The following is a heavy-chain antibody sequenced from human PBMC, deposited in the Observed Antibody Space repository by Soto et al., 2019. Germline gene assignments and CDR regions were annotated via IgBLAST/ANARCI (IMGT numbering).Heavy chain of an antibody. CDR2: ISYDGSNK. V-gene: IGHV3-30-3*01. Sequence: LRLSCAASGFTFSSYAMHWVRQAPGKGLEWVAVISYDGSNKYYADSVKGRFTISRDNSKNTLYLQMNSLRAEDTAVYYCAREFDSGSYCVLGYWGQGTLVTVSS. CDR1: GFTFSSYA. J-gene: IGHJ4*02. CDR3: AREFDSGSYCVLGY. D-gene: IGHD1-26*01.